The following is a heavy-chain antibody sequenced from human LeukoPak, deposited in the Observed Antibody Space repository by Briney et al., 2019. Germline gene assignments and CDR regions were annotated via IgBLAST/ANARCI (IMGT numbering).Heavy chain of an antibody. D-gene: IGHD4-11*01. J-gene: IGHJ4*02. CDR3: ARAGTSNYRFFDS. Sequence: GESLKISCKGSGYSFTSYWIGWVRQMPGKGLEWMGIIYPSDSDIRYSPSFQGQVTISADKSINTAYLQWSSLEASDTAIYYCARAGTSNYRFFDSWGQGTLVTVSS. CDR2: IYPSDSDI. V-gene: IGHV5-51*01. CDR1: GYSFTSYW.